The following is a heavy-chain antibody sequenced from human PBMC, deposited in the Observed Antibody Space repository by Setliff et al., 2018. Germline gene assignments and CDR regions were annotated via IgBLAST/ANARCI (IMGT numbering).Heavy chain of an antibody. CDR1: GFSFGDYA. V-gene: IGHV3-21*01. CDR2: ISHSNTYI. CDR3: ARDREGDGNYYMDV. Sequence: GGSLRLSCVTSGFSFGDYAMNWVRQAPGKGLEWVSSISHSNTYIYYADSVKGRFTISRDNANNSLYLQMNSLRAEDTAVYYCARDREGDGNYYMDVWGRGTTVTVSS. J-gene: IGHJ6*03. D-gene: IGHD1-1*01.